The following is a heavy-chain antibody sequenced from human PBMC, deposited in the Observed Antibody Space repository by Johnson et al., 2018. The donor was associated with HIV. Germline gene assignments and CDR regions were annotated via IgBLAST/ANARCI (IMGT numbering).Heavy chain of an antibody. Sequence: VQLVESGGGLVQPGRSLRLSCAASGFTFDDYAMHWVRQAPGKGLEWVSGISWNSGSIGYADSVKGRFTISRDNAKNSLYLQMNSLASEDTAVYYCAKNRDYGDGDGFDMWGQGTMVTVSS. V-gene: IGHV3-9*01. CDR1: GFTFDDYA. D-gene: IGHD4-17*01. CDR3: AKNRDYGDGDGFDM. J-gene: IGHJ3*02. CDR2: ISWNSGSI.